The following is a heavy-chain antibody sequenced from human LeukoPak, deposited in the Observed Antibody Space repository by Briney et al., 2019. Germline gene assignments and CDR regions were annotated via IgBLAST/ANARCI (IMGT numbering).Heavy chain of an antibody. D-gene: IGHD2/OR15-2a*01. V-gene: IGHV3-23*01. Sequence: GGSLRLSWAGSGFSVSSNTMSWVRQAPGRGLEWVSAISNNGGRTDSADSVKGRFTISRDNSKSTLYLHMDSLRAEDTAVYYCARDEDTSALSEYWGQGTLVTVSS. CDR1: GFSVSSNT. CDR3: ARDEDTSALSEY. J-gene: IGHJ4*02. CDR2: ISNNGGRT.